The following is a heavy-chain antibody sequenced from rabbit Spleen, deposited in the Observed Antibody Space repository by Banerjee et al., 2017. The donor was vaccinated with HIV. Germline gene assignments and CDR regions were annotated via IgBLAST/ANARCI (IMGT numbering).Heavy chain of an antibody. CDR2: IDTGSSGFT. J-gene: IGHJ6*01. V-gene: IGHV1S45*01. CDR3: ARASVGFNGYNHAYYYGMDL. CDR1: GFDFSRYG. Sequence: QEQLVESGGGLVQPGGSLTLSCKASGFDFSRYGVSWVRQAPGKGLEWIGYIDTGSSGFTYFASWAKGRFTISKTSSTTVTLQMTSLTAADTATYLCARASVGFNGYNHAYYYGMDLWGQGTLVTVS. D-gene: IGHD6-1*01.